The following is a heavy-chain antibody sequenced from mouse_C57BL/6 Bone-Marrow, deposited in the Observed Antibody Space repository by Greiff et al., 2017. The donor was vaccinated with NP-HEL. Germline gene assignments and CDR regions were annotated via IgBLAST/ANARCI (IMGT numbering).Heavy chain of an antibody. Sequence: VQLQQPGAELVKPGASVKMSCKASGYTFTSYWITWVKQRPGQGLEWIGDIYPGSGSTNYNEKFKSKATLTVDTSSSTAYMQLSSLTSEGSAVYYCAGFLLVLRYCFDYWGRGTTLTVSS. D-gene: IGHD1-1*01. CDR1: GYTFTSYW. J-gene: IGHJ2*01. CDR2: IYPGSGST. CDR3: AGFLLVLRYCFDY. V-gene: IGHV1-55*01.